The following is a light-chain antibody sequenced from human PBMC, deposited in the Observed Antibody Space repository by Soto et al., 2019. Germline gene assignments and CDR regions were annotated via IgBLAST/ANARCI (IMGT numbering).Light chain of an antibody. Sequence: QSALTQPASVSGSPGQSITISCTGTSSDVGSYNLVSWYQQHPGKAPKLVIYEVIKRPSGVSNRFSGSQSGNTASLTISRLQAEDEADYYCCSYTGGYTIYVFGTGIKLTVL. CDR2: EVI. CDR3: CSYTGGYTIYV. J-gene: IGLJ1*01. CDR1: SSDVGSYNL. V-gene: IGLV2-23*02.